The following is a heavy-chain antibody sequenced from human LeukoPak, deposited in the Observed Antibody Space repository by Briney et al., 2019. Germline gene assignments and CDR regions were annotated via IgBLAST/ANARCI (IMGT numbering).Heavy chain of an antibody. CDR3: ARGSDIVVVPAAPFDY. J-gene: IGHJ4*02. CDR1: GGSISSGGYY. V-gene: IGHV4-31*03. Sequence: SETLSLTCTVSGGSISSGGYYWSWIRQHPGKGLEWIGYIYYSGSTYYNPSLKSRVTILVDTSKNQFSLKLSSVTAADTAVYYCARGSDIVVVPAAPFDYWGQGTLVTVSS. D-gene: IGHD2-2*01. CDR2: IYYSGST.